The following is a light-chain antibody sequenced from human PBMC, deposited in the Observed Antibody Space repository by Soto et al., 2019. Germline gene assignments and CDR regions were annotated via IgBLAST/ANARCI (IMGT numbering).Light chain of an antibody. CDR3: CSYAGSDTDV. J-gene: IGLJ1*01. CDR1: SGDVGSYNL. V-gene: IGLV2-23*01. Sequence: QSALTQPASVSGSPGQSITISCTGTSGDVGSYNLVSWYQLHPGKAPKLMIYEGSKRPSGVSNRFSGSKSGVTASLTISGLRAEDEADYYCCSYAGSDTDVFGPGTKLTVL. CDR2: EGS.